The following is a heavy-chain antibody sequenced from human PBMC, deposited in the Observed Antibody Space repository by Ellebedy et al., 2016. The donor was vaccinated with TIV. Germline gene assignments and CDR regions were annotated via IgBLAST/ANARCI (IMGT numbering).Heavy chain of an antibody. V-gene: IGHV1-18*01. CDR3: ARDADCGGDCYSYFDY. Sequence: ASVKVSCKASGYTFTSYVISWVRQAPGQGLEWMGWISAYNDNTNYAQKLQGRVTMTPDTSTSTAYMELRSLRSDDTAVYYCARDADCGGDCYSYFDYWGQGTLVTVSS. CDR2: ISAYNDNT. J-gene: IGHJ4*02. D-gene: IGHD2-21*02. CDR1: GYTFTSYV.